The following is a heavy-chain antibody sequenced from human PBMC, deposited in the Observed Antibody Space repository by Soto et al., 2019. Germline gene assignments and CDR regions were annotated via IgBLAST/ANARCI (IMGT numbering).Heavy chain of an antibody. V-gene: IGHV3-23*01. CDR3: ANLPSPRVATFDY. Sequence: PGGSLRLSCAASGFTFSSYAMGWVRQAPGKGLEWVSAISGSGGSTYYADSVKGRFTISRDNSKNTLYLQMNSLRAEDTAVYYCANLPSPRVATFDYWGQGTLVTVSS. J-gene: IGHJ4*02. CDR2: ISGSGGST. D-gene: IGHD2-15*01. CDR1: GFTFSSYA.